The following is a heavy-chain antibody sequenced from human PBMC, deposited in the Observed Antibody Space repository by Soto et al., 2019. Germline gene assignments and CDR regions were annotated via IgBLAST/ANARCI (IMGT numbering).Heavy chain of an antibody. CDR3: ARSLEGTTVTNWFDP. V-gene: IGHV1-69*01. D-gene: IGHD4-17*01. CDR1: ADTFNSYS. CDR2: ITPVFGTA. Sequence: QVQLVQSGAEVKKPGSSVKVSCKASADTFNSYSLSWLRQAPGQRLEWMGGITPVFGTADYAQSFEDRLTRTADDSTSTVYMELSSRRSDDTAVYYCARSLEGTTVTNWFDPGGQGALVTVSS. J-gene: IGHJ5*02.